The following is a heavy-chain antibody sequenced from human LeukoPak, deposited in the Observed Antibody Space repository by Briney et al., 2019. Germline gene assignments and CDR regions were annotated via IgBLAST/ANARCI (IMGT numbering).Heavy chain of an antibody. CDR3: ASMVWFGELLEWFDP. V-gene: IGHV3-48*01. Sequence: GGSLRLSCAASGFTFSTYSMNWVRQAPGKGLEWVSYISNTGIAIYYADSVKGRFTISRDNVKNSLDLQMNSLRAEDTAVYYCASMVWFGELLEWFDPWGQGTLVTVSS. CDR2: ISNTGIAI. J-gene: IGHJ5*02. CDR1: GFTFSTYS. D-gene: IGHD3-10*01.